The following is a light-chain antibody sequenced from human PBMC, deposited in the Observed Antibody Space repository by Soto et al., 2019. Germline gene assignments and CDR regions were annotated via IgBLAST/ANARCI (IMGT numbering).Light chain of an antibody. V-gene: IGLV2-14*03. CDR2: HVT. J-gene: IGLJ1*01. Sequence: QSALTQPPSASGSPGQSVAISCTGTSSDVGAYNYVCWYQQHPGKAPKLMIYHVTYRPSGVSNRYSGSKSGNSASLTISGLQADDEADYYCCSLTTSHTYVFGSGTKVTVL. CDR3: CSLTTSHTYV. CDR1: SSDVGAYNY.